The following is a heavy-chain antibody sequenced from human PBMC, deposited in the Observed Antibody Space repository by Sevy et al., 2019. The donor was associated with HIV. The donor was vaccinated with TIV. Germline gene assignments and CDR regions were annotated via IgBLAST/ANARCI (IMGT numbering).Heavy chain of an antibody. CDR3: ATKRDSYDILTGYFNWFDP. V-gene: IGHV1-24*01. D-gene: IGHD3-9*01. J-gene: IGHJ5*02. CDR2: FDPEDGET. CDR1: GYTLTELS. Sequence: ASVKVSCKVSGYTLTELSMHWVRQAPGKGLEWMGGFDPEDGETIYAQKFQGRVTMTEDTSTDTAYMEVSSLRSEDTAVYYCATKRDSYDILTGYFNWFDPWGQGTLVTVSS.